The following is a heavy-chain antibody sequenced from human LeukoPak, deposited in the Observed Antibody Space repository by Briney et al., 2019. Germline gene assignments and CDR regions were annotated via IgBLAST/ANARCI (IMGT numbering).Heavy chain of an antibody. J-gene: IGHJ6*02. CDR1: GFTFSSYS. Sequence: PGGSLRLSCAASGFTFSSYSMNWVRQAPGKGLEWVSSISSSSSYIYYADAVKGRFTISRDNAKNSLYLQMNSLRAEDTAVYYCARGLWCGEFPDLGYYYGMDVWGQGTTVTVSS. CDR2: ISSSSSYI. V-gene: IGHV3-21*01. D-gene: IGHD3-10*01. CDR3: ARGLWCGEFPDLGYYYGMDV.